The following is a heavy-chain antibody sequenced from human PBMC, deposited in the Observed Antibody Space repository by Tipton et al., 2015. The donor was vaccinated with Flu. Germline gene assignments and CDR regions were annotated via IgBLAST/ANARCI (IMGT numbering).Heavy chain of an antibody. D-gene: IGHD1-7*01. CDR3: ARASGSGNYAIFDY. Sequence: TLSLTCTASGDSMSSFYWSWIRQPAGKGLEFIGRIYSSGTSNYNPSLKSRVTMSIDTSKNQFSLKLTSVTAADTALYYCARASGSGNYAIFDYWGQGTLVTVSS. CDR1: GDSMSSFY. V-gene: IGHV4-4*07. J-gene: IGHJ4*02. CDR2: IYSSGTS.